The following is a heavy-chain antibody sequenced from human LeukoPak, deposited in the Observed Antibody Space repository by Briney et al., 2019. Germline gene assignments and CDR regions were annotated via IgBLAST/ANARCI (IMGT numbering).Heavy chain of an antibody. CDR2: ISAYNGNT. D-gene: IGHD3-22*01. CDR3: ARGPITMIVVVTDLCDY. J-gene: IGHJ4*02. V-gene: IGHV1-18*01. CDR1: GYTFPSYG. Sequence: ASVKVSCKASGYTFPSYGISWVRQDPGQGLEWMGWISAYNGNTNYPQKLQGRVTMTTDTSTSTAYMELRSLRSDDTAVYYCARGPITMIVVVTDLCDYWGQGTLVTVSS.